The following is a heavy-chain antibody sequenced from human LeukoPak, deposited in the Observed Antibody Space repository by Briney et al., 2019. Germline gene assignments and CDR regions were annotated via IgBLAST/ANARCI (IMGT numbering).Heavy chain of an antibody. D-gene: IGHD2-15*01. CDR1: GGSISSGGYS. V-gene: IGHV4-30-2*01. CDR3: ASESRYCSGGSCYGWFDP. J-gene: IGHJ5*02. Sequence: SETLSLTCAVSGGSISSGGYSWSWIRQPPGKGLEWIGYIYHSGSTYYNPSLKSRVTISVDRSKNQFSLKLSSVTAADTAVYYCASESRYCSGGSCYGWFDPWGQGTLVTVSS. CDR2: IYHSGST.